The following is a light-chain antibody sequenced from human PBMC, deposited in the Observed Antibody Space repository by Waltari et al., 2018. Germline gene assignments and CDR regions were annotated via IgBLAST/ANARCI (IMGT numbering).Light chain of an antibody. V-gene: IGKV1-39*01. Sequence: EIQMTQAPSPLSASVGDRVPIPCRASQSITRHLYWFKQQTGRAPNLLIHTACSLESGVPSRVSGSGSGTHFTLTISSLQTEDFATYFCQQSYMTPYTFGQGTKLEI. CDR1: QSITRH. CDR3: QQSYMTPYT. J-gene: IGKJ2*01. CDR2: TAC.